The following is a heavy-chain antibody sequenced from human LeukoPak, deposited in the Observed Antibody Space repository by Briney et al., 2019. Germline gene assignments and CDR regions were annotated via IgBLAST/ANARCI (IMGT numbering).Heavy chain of an antibody. D-gene: IGHD3-9*01. CDR3: ARVLVINTGPVY. Sequence: SETLSLTCTVSGYSISSGYYWGWIRQPPGKGLEWIGSIYHSGSTYYNPSLKSRVTISVDTSKNQFSLRLSSLTAADTAVYYCARVLVINTGPVYWGQGTLVTVSS. CDR1: GYSISSGYY. CDR2: IYHSGST. J-gene: IGHJ4*02. V-gene: IGHV4-38-2*02.